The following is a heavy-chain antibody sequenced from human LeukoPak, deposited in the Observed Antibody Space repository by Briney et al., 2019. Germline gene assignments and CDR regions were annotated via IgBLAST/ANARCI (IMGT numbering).Heavy chain of an antibody. CDR2: ISYDGSRT. J-gene: IGHJ4*02. D-gene: IGHD3-10*01. Sequence: PVRSQRLSCAASGVTFTEYAMHWVRQAPGKGLEWVALISYDGSRTDYADSVKGRFTISRDNSRNTLYLQLNSLGPEDAAVYYCARASTYYYASGSSGPHYFDYWGQGALVTVSS. CDR1: GVTFTEYA. V-gene: IGHV3-30*01. CDR3: ARASTYYYASGSSGPHYFDY.